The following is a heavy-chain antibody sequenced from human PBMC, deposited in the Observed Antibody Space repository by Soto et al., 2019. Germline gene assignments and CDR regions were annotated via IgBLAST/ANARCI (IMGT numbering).Heavy chain of an antibody. CDR1: GGTFSSYT. D-gene: IGHD4-17*01. V-gene: IGHV1-69*12. Sequence: QVQLVQSGAEVKKPGSSVKVSCKASGGTFSSYTISWVRQAPGQGLEWMGGVIPIFGTANYAQMFQGRVTIPADESTRTVYMELSSLRSGDTAVYYCARDSRHDYGDYGIEYWGQGTLVTVSS. CDR2: VIPIFGTA. CDR3: ARDSRHDYGDYGIEY. J-gene: IGHJ4*02.